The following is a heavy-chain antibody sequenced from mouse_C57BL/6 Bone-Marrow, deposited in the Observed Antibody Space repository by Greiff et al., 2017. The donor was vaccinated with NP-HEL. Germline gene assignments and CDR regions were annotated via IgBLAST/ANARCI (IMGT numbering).Heavy chain of an antibody. V-gene: IGHV5-6*02. Sequence: DVKLVESGGDLVKPGGSLKLSCAASGFTFSSYGMSWVRQTPDKRLEWVATISSGGSYTYYPDRVKGRFTISRDTAKNTLYLQMSSLKSEDTAMYYCARHYPWYFDVWGTGTTVTVSS. CDR2: ISSGGSYT. CDR3: ARHYPWYFDV. CDR1: GFTFSSYG. D-gene: IGHD1-1*02. J-gene: IGHJ1*03.